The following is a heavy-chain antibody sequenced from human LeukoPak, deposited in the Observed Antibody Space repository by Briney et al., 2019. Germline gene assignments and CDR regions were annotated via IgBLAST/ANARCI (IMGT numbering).Heavy chain of an antibody. CDR3: ARVTVTTRSRVFDY. J-gene: IGHJ4*02. CDR2: ISGSGGST. V-gene: IGHV3-23*01. Sequence: GGSLRLSCAASGFTFSSYAMSWVRQAPGKGLEWVSAISGSGGSTYYADSVKGRFTISRDDSKNSLYLQMNSLKTEDTAVYYCARVTVTTRSRVFDYWGQGTLVTVSS. CDR1: GFTFSSYA. D-gene: IGHD4-11*01.